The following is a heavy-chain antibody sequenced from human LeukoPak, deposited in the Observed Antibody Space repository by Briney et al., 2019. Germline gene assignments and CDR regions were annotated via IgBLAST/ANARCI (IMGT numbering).Heavy chain of an antibody. CDR1: GFTFDDYG. V-gene: IGHV3-23*01. J-gene: IGHJ4*02. CDR3: AKDGSYYFDY. Sequence: QPGGSLRLSCAASGFTFDDYGMSWVRQAPGKGLEWIAAIGGTDGRTYYADFVKGRFTISRDNSKNTLYLQMNSLRAEDTALYYCAKDGSYYFDYWGQGTLVTVSS. CDR2: IGGTDGRT.